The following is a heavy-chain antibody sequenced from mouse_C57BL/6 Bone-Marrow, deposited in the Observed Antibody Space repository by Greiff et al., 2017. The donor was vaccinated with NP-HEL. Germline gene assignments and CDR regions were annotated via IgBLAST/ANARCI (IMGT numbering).Heavy chain of an antibody. J-gene: IGHJ2*01. CDR2: FDPNSGGT. CDR3: GRWDSSGSYYFEC. CDR1: GYTFTSYW. D-gene: IGHD3-2*02. Sequence: QVQLQQPGAELVKPGASVKLSCKASGYTFTSYWMHWVKQRPGRGLEWIGRFDPNSGGTKYNEKFKSKATLTVDKPSSTAYMQLSSLTSEDSAVYYCGRWDSSGSYYFECWGKGTTLTASS. V-gene: IGHV1-72*01.